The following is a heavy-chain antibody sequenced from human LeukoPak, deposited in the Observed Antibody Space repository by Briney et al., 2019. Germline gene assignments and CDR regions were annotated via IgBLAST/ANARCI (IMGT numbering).Heavy chain of an antibody. CDR2: IKQDGSEK. D-gene: IGHD3-22*01. CDR1: GFTFSSYW. V-gene: IGHV3-7*01. J-gene: IGHJ4*02. Sequence: GGSLRLSCAASGFTFSSYWMSWVRQAPGKGMEREANIKQDGSEKYYVDSVKGRFTISRDNAKNSLYLQMNSLRAEDTAVYYCARNLHYYDSSGYYLPYYFDYWGQGTLVTVSS. CDR3: ARNLHYYDSSGYYLPYYFDY.